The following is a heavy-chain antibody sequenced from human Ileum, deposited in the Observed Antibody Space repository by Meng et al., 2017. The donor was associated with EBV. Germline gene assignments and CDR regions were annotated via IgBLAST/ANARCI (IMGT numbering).Heavy chain of an antibody. D-gene: IGHD4-23*01. J-gene: IGHJ5*02. CDR1: KGSFNDYH. CDR2: IDQSGDT. V-gene: IGHV4-34*01. CDR3: ARYGRCNGNSFYCFDP. Sequence: QVPTPQWGIRLLKPSEPLAPTCAVYKGSFNDYHWTGIRQPPGKGREWIGEIDQSGDTKFNPSLSSRATISRDTSNNQFSLRLNSVTAADTALYYCARYGRCNGNSFYCFDPWGQGTLVTVSS.